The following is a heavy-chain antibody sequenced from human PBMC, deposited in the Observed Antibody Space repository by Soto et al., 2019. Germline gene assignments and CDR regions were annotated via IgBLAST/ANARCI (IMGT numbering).Heavy chain of an antibody. Sequence: SETLSLTCAVYGGSFSGYYWSWIRQPPGKGLEWIGEINHSGSTNYNPSLKSRVTISVDTSKNQFSLKLSSVTAADTAVYYCARGPRPPGYCSGGSCYWWLYYFDYWGQGTLVTVS. CDR3: ARGPRPPGYCSGGSCYWWLYYFDY. V-gene: IGHV4-34*01. J-gene: IGHJ4*02. D-gene: IGHD2-15*01. CDR1: GGSFSGYY. CDR2: INHSGST.